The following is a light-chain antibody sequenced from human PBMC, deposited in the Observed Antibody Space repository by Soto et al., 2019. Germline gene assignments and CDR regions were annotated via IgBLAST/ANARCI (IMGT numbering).Light chain of an antibody. Sequence: DIQLTQSPSFLSASVGDRVTITCRTSQDISSYLAWYQQKPGKAPQLLISAASTLQSGVPSRFSGSGSGTEFTLTISSLQPEDFATYYCQQLNSYPLSFGGGTKVEI. CDR1: QDISSY. J-gene: IGKJ4*01. V-gene: IGKV1-9*01. CDR2: AAS. CDR3: QQLNSYPLS.